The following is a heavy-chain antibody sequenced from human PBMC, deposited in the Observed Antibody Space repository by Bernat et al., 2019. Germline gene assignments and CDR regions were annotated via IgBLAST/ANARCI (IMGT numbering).Heavy chain of an antibody. CDR2: ISAYNGNT. CDR3: ARATYYYDSSGYYYERFDY. J-gene: IGHJ4*02. CDR1: GYTFISYG. D-gene: IGHD3-22*01. V-gene: IGHV1-18*01. Sequence: QVQLVQSGAEVKKPGASVKVSCKASGYTFISYGISWVRQAPGQGLEWMGWISAYNGNTNYAQKLQGRVTMTTDTSTSTSYLELRSPRSDDTAVYYCARATYYYDSSGYYYERFDYWGQGTLVTVSS.